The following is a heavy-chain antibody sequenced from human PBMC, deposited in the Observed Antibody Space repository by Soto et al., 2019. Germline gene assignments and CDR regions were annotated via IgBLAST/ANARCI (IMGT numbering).Heavy chain of an antibody. J-gene: IGHJ3*02. D-gene: IGHD2-21*01. CDR2: IYYSGST. Sequence: SETLSLTCTVAGGSISSDYWSWIRQPPGKGLEWIGYIYYSGSTNYNPSLKSRVTISVDTSKNQFSLKLSSVTAADTAVYYCARDQVINQPNDAFDIWGQGTMVTVSS. V-gene: IGHV4-59*01. CDR1: GGSISSDY. CDR3: ARDQVINQPNDAFDI.